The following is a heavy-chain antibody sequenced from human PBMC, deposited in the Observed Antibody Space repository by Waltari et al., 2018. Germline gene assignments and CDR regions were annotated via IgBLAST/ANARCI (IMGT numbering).Heavy chain of an antibody. J-gene: IGHJ4*02. CDR2: IIPILGIA. CDR1: GGTFSSYT. D-gene: IGHD6-13*01. Sequence: QVQLVQSGAEVKKPGSSVKVSCKASGGTFSSYTISWVRQAPGQGLEWMGRIIPILGIANDAQKCQGRVTITADKSTSTAYMELSSLRSEDTAVYYCAREDVLIKYSSSWYFDYWGQGTLVTVSS. V-gene: IGHV1-69*08. CDR3: AREDVLIKYSSSWYFDY.